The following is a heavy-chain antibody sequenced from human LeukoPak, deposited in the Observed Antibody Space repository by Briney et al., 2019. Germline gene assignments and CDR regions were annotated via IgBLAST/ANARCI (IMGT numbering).Heavy chain of an antibody. Sequence: PSETLSLTCTVSGGSISSYYWSWIRQPAGKGLEWIGRIYTSGSTNYNPSLKSRVTMSVDTSKNQFSLKLSSVTAADTAVYYCARERVVPAASYYYYYYMDVWGKGTTVTVSS. CDR1: GGSISSYY. J-gene: IGHJ6*03. CDR3: ARERVVPAASYYYYYYMDV. D-gene: IGHD2-2*01. CDR2: IYTSGST. V-gene: IGHV4-4*07.